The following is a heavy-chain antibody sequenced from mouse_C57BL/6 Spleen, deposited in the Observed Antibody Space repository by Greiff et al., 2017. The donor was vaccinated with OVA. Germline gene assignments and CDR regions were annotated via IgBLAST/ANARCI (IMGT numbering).Heavy chain of an antibody. V-gene: IGHV2-9-1*01. Sequence: VKLVESGPGLVAPSQSLSITCTVSGFSLTSYAISWVRQPPGKGLEWLGVIWTGGGTNFNSALKSRLSISKDNSKSQVFLKMNSLQTDDTARYYCARTDDYDHWYFDVWGTGTTVTVSS. D-gene: IGHD2-4*01. CDR1: GFSLTSYA. CDR3: ARTDDYDHWYFDV. J-gene: IGHJ1*03. CDR2: IWTGGGT.